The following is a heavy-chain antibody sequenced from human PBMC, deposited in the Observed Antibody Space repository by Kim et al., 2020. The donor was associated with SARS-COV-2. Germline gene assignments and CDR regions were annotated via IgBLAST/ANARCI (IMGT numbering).Heavy chain of an antibody. CDR2: INPNSGGT. CDR3: AREEGITIFGVVIDYYYYAMDV. CDR1: GYTFTGYY. J-gene: IGHJ6*02. V-gene: IGHV1-2*06. Sequence: ASVKVSCKASGYTFTGYYMHWVRQAPGQGLEWMGRINPNSGGTNYAQKFQGRVTMTRDTSISAAYMELSWLRSDDTAVYYCAREEGITIFGVVIDYYYYAMDVWGQGTTVTVSS. D-gene: IGHD3-3*01.